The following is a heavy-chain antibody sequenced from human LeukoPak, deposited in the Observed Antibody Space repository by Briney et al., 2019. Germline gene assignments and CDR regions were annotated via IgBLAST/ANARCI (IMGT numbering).Heavy chain of an antibody. CDR1: GFTFSSSA. Sequence: GGSLRLSCAASGFTFSSSAMSWVRQVPGKGLEWVSGISASGGSTSYADSVRGRFTISRDNSKNTLYVQMNSLRAEDTAVYYCAKITVATTPNYWGQGTLVTVSS. J-gene: IGHJ4*02. CDR3: AKITVATTPNY. D-gene: IGHD3-10*01. CDR2: ISASGGST. V-gene: IGHV3-23*01.